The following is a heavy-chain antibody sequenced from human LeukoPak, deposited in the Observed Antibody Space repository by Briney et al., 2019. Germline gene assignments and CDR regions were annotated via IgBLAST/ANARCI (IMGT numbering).Heavy chain of an antibody. V-gene: IGHV3-23*01. CDR3: AKDTPTTGYHLDS. J-gene: IGHJ4*02. CDR1: GFTFSSYA. Sequence: GGSLRLSCAASGFTFSSYAMSWVRQAPGKGLEWVSAISGSGGSTYYADSVKGRFTISRDNSKNTLYLQINGLRVEDTAVYYCAKDTPTTGYHLDSWGQGTLVTVSS. D-gene: IGHD1-1*01. CDR2: ISGSGGST.